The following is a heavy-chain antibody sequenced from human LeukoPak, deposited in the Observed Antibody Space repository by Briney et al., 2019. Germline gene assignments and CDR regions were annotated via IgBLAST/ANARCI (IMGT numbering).Heavy chain of an antibody. CDR2: LSAYNGNT. D-gene: IGHD3-10*01. CDR1: GYTFTSYG. Sequence: ASVKVSCKASGYTFTSYGISWVRQAPGQGLEWMGWLSAYNGNTNYAQKLQGRVTMTTDTSTSTAYMEMSSLTSEDTAMYYCAREGEYYAESGNLIDASDVWGQGTMVIVSA. CDR3: AREGEYYAESGNLIDASDV. V-gene: IGHV1-18*01. J-gene: IGHJ3*01.